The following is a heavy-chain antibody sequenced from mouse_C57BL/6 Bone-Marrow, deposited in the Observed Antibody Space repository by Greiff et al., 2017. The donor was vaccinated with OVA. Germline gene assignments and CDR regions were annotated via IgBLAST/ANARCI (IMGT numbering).Heavy chain of an antibody. D-gene: IGHD3-2*02. CDR2: IDPSDSYT. V-gene: IGHV1-59*01. J-gene: IGHJ4*01. Sequence: QVQLQQPGAELVRPGTSVKLSCKASGYTFTSYWMHWVKQRPGQGLEWIGVIDPSDSYTNYNQKVKGKATLTVDTATSTVYMQISSLTSEDSAVYYCARRAAQSPQYARDYWGQGTTVTVSS. CDR1: GYTFTSYW. CDR3: ARRAAQSPQYARDY.